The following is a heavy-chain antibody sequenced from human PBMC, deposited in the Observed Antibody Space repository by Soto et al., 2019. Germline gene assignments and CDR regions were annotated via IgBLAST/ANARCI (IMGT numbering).Heavy chain of an antibody. CDR3: AKDIKSTGGYFGLDL. V-gene: IGHV3-9*01. CDR1: GFTFDDHA. Sequence: GGSLRLSCAASGFTFDDHAMHWVRQGPGKGLEWVSGISWNSGTIVYADSVKGRFTISRDNTKNSLYLQMDSLRAEDTALYYCAKDIKSTGGYFGLDLWGQGTTVTVSS. CDR2: ISWNSGTI. D-gene: IGHD1-1*01. J-gene: IGHJ6*02.